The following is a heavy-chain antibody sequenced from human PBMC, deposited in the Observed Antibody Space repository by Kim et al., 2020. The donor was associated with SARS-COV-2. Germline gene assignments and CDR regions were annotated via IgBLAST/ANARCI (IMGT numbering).Heavy chain of an antibody. D-gene: IGHD4-17*01. J-gene: IGHJ4*02. V-gene: IGHV4-59*02. CDR3: ARASYGGAVGVFDS. Sequence: SETLSLTCTVSGGSVSSDYWSWVRQPPGKGLEWIAYISYSGYTKYNPSLKSRVTISIDTSKNQFSLKLNSVTAADTAVYYCARASYGGAVGVFDSWGQGTLVTVSS. CDR1: GGSVSSDY. CDR2: ISYSGYT.